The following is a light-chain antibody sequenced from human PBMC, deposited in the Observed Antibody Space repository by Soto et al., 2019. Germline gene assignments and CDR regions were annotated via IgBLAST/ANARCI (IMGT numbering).Light chain of an antibody. CDR1: QSVSSE. CDR3: QQYNNWPTIT. V-gene: IGKV3-15*01. CDR2: GAS. Sequence: EIVMTQSPATRSVSPGEGATLSWGASQSVSSELAWYQQKPGQAPRLLVYGASTRATGVSARFSGSGSGTEFTLTISSLQSEDFAVYFCQQYNNWPTITFGQGTRLEI. J-gene: IGKJ5*01.